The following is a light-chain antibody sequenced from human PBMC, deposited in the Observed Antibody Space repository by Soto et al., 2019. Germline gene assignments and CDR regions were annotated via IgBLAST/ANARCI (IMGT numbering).Light chain of an antibody. J-gene: IGKJ1*01. CDR3: QQYGRSPLT. CDR1: DIVRSSS. V-gene: IGKV3-20*01. Sequence: EIVLTXXXXTLSLSPGDRATLSCRASDIVRSSSLAWYQKKPGQAPRLLIYGASNRATGVPDTFGGSGSGTDFTLTISRLEPEDFAVYYCQQYGRSPLTFGQGTKVEIK. CDR2: GAS.